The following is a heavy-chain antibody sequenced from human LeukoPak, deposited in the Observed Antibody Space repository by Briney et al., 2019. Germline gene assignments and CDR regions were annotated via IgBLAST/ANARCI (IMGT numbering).Heavy chain of an antibody. J-gene: IGHJ4*02. CDR2: INPNSGGT. V-gene: IGHV1-2*04. D-gene: IGHD3-22*01. Sequence: GASVTVSCTASGYTFTGYYMHWVRQAPGQGLEWMGWINPNSGGTNYAQKFQGWVTMTRDTSISTAYMELSRLRSDDTAVYYCARGGSSGYYYFDYWGQGTLVTVSS. CDR1: GYTFTGYY. CDR3: ARGGSSGYYYFDY.